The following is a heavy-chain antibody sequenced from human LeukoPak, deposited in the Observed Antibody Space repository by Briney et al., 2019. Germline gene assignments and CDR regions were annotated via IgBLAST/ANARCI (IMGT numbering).Heavy chain of an antibody. CDR3: ARDHVSVTTSLDY. D-gene: IGHD4-17*01. V-gene: IGHV1-3*01. CDR2: INAGNGNT. CDR1: GYTFTGYA. Sequence: ASVKVSCKASGYTFTGYAMHWVRQAPGQRLEWMGWINAGNGNTKYSQKFQGRVTITRDTSASTAYMELSSLRSEDTAAYYCARDHVSVTTSLDYWGQGTLVTVSS. J-gene: IGHJ4*02.